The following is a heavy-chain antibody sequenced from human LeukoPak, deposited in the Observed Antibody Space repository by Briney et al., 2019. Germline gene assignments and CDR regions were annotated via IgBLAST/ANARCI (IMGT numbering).Heavy chain of an antibody. CDR1: GGSISSGGYY. CDR3: ARGHGVLYYFDY. Sequence: SSQTLSLTCTVSGGSISSGGYYWSWIRQHPGKGLEWIGYIYYSGSTYYNPSLKSRVTISVDTSKNPFSLKLSSVTAADTAVYYCARGHGVLYYFDYWGQGTLVTVSS. J-gene: IGHJ4*02. CDR2: IYYSGST. V-gene: IGHV4-31*03. D-gene: IGHD3-10*01.